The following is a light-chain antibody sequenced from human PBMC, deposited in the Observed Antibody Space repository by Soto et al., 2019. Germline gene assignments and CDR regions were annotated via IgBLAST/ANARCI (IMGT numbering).Light chain of an antibody. CDR3: QQYDSSPPIT. CDR2: GAS. CDR1: QSISSSY. V-gene: IGKV3-20*01. J-gene: IGKJ4*01. Sequence: TQSPGTLSLSPGERATPSCRAIQSISSSYLAWYQQKLGQAPRLLIYGASSRATGIPDRFSGSGSGTDFTLTISRLEPEDFAVYYCQQYDSSPPITFGGGTKVDNK.